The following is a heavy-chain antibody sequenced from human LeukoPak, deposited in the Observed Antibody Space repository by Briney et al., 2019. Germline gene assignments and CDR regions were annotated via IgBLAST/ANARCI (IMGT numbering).Heavy chain of an antibody. CDR1: GFTFDSYG. CDR2: IRSDGNNK. CDR3: AKTLNMVRGVTTDY. D-gene: IGHD3-10*01. V-gene: IGHV3-30*02. Sequence: PGGSLRLSCAASGFTFDSYGMHWVRQAPGKGLEWVAFIRSDGNNKYYADSVKGRSTISRDNSKNTLYLQMNSLRAEDTAVYYCAKTLNMVRGVTTDYWGQGTLVTVSS. J-gene: IGHJ4*02.